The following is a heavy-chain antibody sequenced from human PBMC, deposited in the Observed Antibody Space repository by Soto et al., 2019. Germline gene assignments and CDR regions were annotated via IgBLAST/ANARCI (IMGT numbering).Heavy chain of an antibody. CDR2: IIPIFGTA. CDR3: ARADCSGGSCYDLFDP. CDR1: GGTFSSYA. V-gene: IGHV1-69*13. J-gene: IGHJ5*02. D-gene: IGHD2-15*01. Sequence: GASVKVSCKASGGTFSSYAISWVRQAPGQGLEWMGGIIPIFGTANYAQKFQGRVTITADESTSTAYMELSSLRSEDTAVYYCARADCSGGSCYDLFDPWGQGTLVTVSS.